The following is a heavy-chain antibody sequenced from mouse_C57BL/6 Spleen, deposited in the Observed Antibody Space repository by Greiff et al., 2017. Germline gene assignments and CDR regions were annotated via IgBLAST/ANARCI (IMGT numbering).Heavy chain of an antibody. CDR1: GFSLTSYG. J-gene: IGHJ3*01. D-gene: IGHD1-1*01. CDR3: ASGGGSSSWFAY. Sequence: VMLVESGPGLVAPSQSLSITCTVSGFSLTSYGVDWVRQSPGKGLEWLGVIWGVGSTNYNSALKSRLSISKDNSKSQVFLKMNSLQTDDTAMYYCASGGGSSSWFAYWGQGTLVTVSA. V-gene: IGHV2-6*01. CDR2: IWGVGST.